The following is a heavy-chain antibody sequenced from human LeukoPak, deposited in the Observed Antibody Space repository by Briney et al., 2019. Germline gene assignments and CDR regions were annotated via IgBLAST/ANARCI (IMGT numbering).Heavy chain of an antibody. D-gene: IGHD3-22*01. V-gene: IGHV5-51*01. J-gene: IGHJ4*02. CDR3: ARSSGYYLDY. Sequence: GESLNISCKGSGYSVTCYLIGWVRQMPGKGLEWMGIIYPGDSDTRYSPSFQGQVTISADKSISTAYLQWSSLKASDTAMYYCARSSGYYLDYWGQGTLVTVSS. CDR2: IYPGDSDT. CDR1: GYSVTCYL.